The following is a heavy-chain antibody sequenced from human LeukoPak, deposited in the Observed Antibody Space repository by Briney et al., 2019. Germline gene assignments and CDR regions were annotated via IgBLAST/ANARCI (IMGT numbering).Heavy chain of an antibody. J-gene: IGHJ6*02. D-gene: IGHD3-10*01. V-gene: IGHV1-18*01. Sequence: ASVKVSCKASGYTFTSYGISWVRQAPGQGLEWMGWISAYNGNTNYAQKLQGRVTMTTDTSTSTAYMELSSLRSEDTAVYYCALNYYGSGSYYNAQLMDVWGQGTTVTVSS. CDR3: ALNYYGSGSYYNAQLMDV. CDR1: GYTFTSYG. CDR2: ISAYNGNT.